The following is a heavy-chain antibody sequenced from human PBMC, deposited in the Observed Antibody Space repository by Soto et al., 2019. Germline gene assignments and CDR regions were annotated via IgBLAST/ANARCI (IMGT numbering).Heavy chain of an antibody. CDR1: GFTFSSYE. Sequence: EVQLVESGGGLVQPGGSLRLSCAASGFTFSSYEMNWVRQAPGKGLEWVSYISSSDSAIYYADSVKGRFTISRDNAKNSPYMQMNSRRAEDTAVYYCASLEMATMQGWGQGTLVTVSS. J-gene: IGHJ4*02. D-gene: IGHD3-3*01. CDR2: ISSSDSAI. V-gene: IGHV3-48*03. CDR3: ASLEMATMQG.